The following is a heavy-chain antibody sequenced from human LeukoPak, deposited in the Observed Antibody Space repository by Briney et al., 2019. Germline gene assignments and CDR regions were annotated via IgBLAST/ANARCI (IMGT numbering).Heavy chain of an antibody. CDR2: FDPEDGET. V-gene: IGHV1-24*01. CDR3: ATGSGSYWL. Sequence: GASVKVSCKASGYTFTSYDINWVRQATGQGLEWMGGFDPEDGETIYAQKFQGRVTMTEDTSTDTAYMELSSLRSEDTAVYYCATGSGSYWLWGQGTLVTVSS. CDR1: GYTFTSYD. D-gene: IGHD1-26*01. J-gene: IGHJ4*02.